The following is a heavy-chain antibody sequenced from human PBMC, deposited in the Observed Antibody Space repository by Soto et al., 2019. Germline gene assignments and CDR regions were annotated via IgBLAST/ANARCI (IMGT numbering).Heavy chain of an antibody. J-gene: IGHJ6*02. D-gene: IGHD5-12*01. CDR3: ARDQDSGCGMNLLYFYNIDV. Sequence: QVQLVQSGAEVKKPGSSVKVSCKASGGTFSSYAISWVRQAPGQGLEWMGGIIPICGTANYAQKFQGRVTITADESTRTAYMELLSRRSEDTAVYYCARDQDSGCGMNLLYFYNIDVWGQGTTVPVSS. V-gene: IGHV1-69*12. CDR1: GGTFSSYA. CDR2: IIPICGTA.